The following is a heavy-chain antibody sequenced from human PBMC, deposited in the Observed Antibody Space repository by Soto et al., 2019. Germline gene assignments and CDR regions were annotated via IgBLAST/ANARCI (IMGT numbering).Heavy chain of an antibody. D-gene: IGHD3-10*01. Sequence: ASVKVSCKASGYTFTGYYMHWVRQAPGQGLEWMGWTNPNSGGTNYAQKFQGWVTMTRDTSISTAYMELSRLRSDDTAVYYCARAAVVRGSGSYYYYYYMDGWGKGTTVTVSS. CDR2: TNPNSGGT. J-gene: IGHJ6*03. CDR3: ARAAVVRGSGSYYYYYYMDG. V-gene: IGHV1-2*04. CDR1: GYTFTGYY.